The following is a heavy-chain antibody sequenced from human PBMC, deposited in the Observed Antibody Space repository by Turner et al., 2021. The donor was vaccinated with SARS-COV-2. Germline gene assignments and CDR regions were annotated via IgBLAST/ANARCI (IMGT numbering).Heavy chain of an antibody. CDR2: ISYDGSNK. CDR1: EFTFSSYA. Sequence: QVQLVESGGGVVQPGRSLRLFCAASEFTFSSYAMHWVRQAPGKGLEWVAVISYDGSNKYYSDSVKGRFTISRDNSKNTLYLQMNSLRAEDTAVYYCARALINYCTNGVCFPFDPWGQGTLVTVSS. J-gene: IGHJ5*02. CDR3: ARALINYCTNGVCFPFDP. V-gene: IGHV3-30-3*01. D-gene: IGHD2-8*01.